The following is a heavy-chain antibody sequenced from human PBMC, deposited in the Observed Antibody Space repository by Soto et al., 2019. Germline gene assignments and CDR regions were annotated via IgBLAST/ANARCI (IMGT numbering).Heavy chain of an antibody. D-gene: IGHD1-26*01. CDR1: GGSISSSNW. V-gene: IGHV4-4*02. CDR3: ASGAINSGSYKAFYY. CDR2: IYHSGST. Sequence: QVQLQESGPGLVKPSGTLSLTCAVSGGSISSSNWWSWVRQPPGKGLEWIGEIYHSGSTNYNPSLTSRVTISVDKSKNQFSLKLSSVTAADTAVYYCASGAINSGSYKAFYYWGQGTLVTVSS. J-gene: IGHJ4*02.